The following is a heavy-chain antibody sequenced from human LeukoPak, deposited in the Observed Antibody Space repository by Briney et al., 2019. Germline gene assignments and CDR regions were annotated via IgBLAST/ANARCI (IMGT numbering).Heavy chain of an antibody. Sequence: SVKVSCKASGGTFSSYTISWVRQAPGQGLEWMGRIIPILGIANYAQKFQGRVTITADKSTSTAYMELSSLRSEDTAVYYCAVADQHHYGGNPSHFDYWGQGTLVTVSS. D-gene: IGHD4-23*01. V-gene: IGHV1-69*02. CDR1: GGTFSSYT. J-gene: IGHJ4*02. CDR3: AVADQHHYGGNPSHFDY. CDR2: IIPILGIA.